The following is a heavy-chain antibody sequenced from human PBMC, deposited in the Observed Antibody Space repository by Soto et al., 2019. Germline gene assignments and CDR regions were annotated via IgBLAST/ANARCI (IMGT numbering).Heavy chain of an antibody. V-gene: IGHV1-58*02. D-gene: IGHD3-9*01. CDR2: IVVGSGNT. CDR3: AAVRKVVRYYDSPVPEDY. Sequence: ASVKVSCKASGFTFTSSAMQWVRQARGQRLEWIGLIVVGSGNTNYAQKFQERVTITRDMSTSTAYMELSSLRSEDTAVYYCAAVRKVVRYYDSPVPEDYWGQGTLVTVSS. CDR1: GFTFTSSA. J-gene: IGHJ4*02.